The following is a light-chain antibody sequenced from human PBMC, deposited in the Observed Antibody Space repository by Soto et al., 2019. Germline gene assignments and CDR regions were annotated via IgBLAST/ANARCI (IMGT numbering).Light chain of an antibody. Sequence: QAVLGQRVSVSGCRGQSITISCTGTSSDVGSYNLVSWYQQHPGKAPKLMIYEVSKRPSGVSNRFSGSKSGNTASLTISGLQAEGEADYYCCSYAGSSTFYVFGTGTKVTVL. V-gene: IGLV2-23*02. CDR2: EVS. CDR1: SSDVGSYNL. J-gene: IGLJ1*01. CDR3: CSYAGSSTFYV.